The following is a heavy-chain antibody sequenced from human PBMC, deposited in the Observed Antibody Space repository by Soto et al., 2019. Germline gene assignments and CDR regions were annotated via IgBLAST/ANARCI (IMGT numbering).Heavy chain of an antibody. CDR2: IYYSGST. Sequence: SETLSLTCTVSGGSISRYYWSWIRQPPGKGLEWIGYIYYSGSTNYNPSLKSRVTISVDTSKNQFSLKLSSVTAADTAVYYCARGQGYCSSTSCYRGPFYYYYYMDVWGKGTTVTVSS. J-gene: IGHJ6*03. D-gene: IGHD2-2*01. CDR1: GGSISRYY. CDR3: ARGQGYCSSTSCYRGPFYYYYYMDV. V-gene: IGHV4-59*01.